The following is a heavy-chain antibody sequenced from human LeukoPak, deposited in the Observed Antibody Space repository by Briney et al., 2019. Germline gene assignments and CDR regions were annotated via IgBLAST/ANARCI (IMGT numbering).Heavy chain of an antibody. Sequence: SETLSLTCTVSGGSIGSGDYYWSWIRQPPGKGLEWIGYIYYSGSTYYNPSLKSRVTISVDTSKNQFSLKLSSVTAADTAVYYCARVGITMVRGVIETNFDYWGQGTLVTVSS. J-gene: IGHJ4*02. D-gene: IGHD3-10*01. CDR3: ARVGITMVRGVIETNFDY. V-gene: IGHV4-30-4*01. CDR2: IYYSGST. CDR1: GGSIGSGDYY.